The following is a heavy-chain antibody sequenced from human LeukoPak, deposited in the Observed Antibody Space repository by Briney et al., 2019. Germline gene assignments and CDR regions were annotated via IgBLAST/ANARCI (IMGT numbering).Heavy chain of an antibody. CDR3: ARVSEVMATITFDY. CDR1: GYTFSSYD. D-gene: IGHD5-24*01. CDR2: ISAYNGNT. V-gene: IGHV1-18*01. Sequence: GASVKVSCKASGYTFSSYDISWVRQAPGQGLEWMGWISAYNGNTNYAQKLQGRVTMTTDTSTSTAYLELRSLRSDDTAVYYCARVSEVMATITFDYWGQGTLVTVSS. J-gene: IGHJ4*02.